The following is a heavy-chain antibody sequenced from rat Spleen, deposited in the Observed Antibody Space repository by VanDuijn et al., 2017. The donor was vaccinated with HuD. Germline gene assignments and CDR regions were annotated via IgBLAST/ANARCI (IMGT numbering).Heavy chain of an antibody. CDR3: ARHDNWVY. V-gene: IGHV5-7*01. CDR2: ISYDGSST. Sequence: EVQLVESGGGLVQPGRSLKLSCAASGFTFSDYNMAWVRQAPKKGLEWVATISYDGSSTYYRDSVKGRFTISRDNAKSTLYLQMDSLRSEDTATYYCARHDNWVYWGQGVMVTVSS. J-gene: IGHJ2*01. D-gene: IGHD5-1*01. CDR1: GFTFSDYN.